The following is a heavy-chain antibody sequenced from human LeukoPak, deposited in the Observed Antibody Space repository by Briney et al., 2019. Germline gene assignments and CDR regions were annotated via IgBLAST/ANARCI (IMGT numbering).Heavy chain of an antibody. CDR2: ISFDASNK. CDR1: GFTFSSYA. CDR3: ARDLANIHTTGSTYDAFDI. V-gene: IGHV3-30*04. J-gene: IGHJ3*02. Sequence: GGSLRLSCAAPGFTFSSYAMHWVRQAPGKGLEGVAVISFDASNKYYADSVKGRFTISRDNSKNTLYLQMNSLRDEDTSVYYCARDLANIHTTGSTYDAFDIWGQGTMVTVSS. D-gene: IGHD1-1*01.